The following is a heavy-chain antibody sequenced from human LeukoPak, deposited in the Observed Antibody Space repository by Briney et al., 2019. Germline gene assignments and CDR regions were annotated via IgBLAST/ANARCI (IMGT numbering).Heavy chain of an antibody. V-gene: IGHV3-23*01. CDR2: ISGGGGST. CDR1: GFTFSSYA. Sequence: GESLRLSCAASGFTFSSYATSWVRQAPGKGLEWVSAISGGGGSTYYADSVKGRFTISRDNSKNTLYLQMNSLRAEDTAVYYCAKEPFLRYFDWLFPSSYFDYWGQGTLVTVSS. J-gene: IGHJ4*02. CDR3: AKEPFLRYFDWLFPSSYFDY. D-gene: IGHD3-9*01.